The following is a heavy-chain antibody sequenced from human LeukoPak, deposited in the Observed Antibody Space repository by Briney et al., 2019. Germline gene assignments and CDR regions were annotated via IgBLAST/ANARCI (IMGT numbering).Heavy chain of an antibody. CDR2: ISSGSTYI. CDR1: EFTFSTYS. D-gene: IGHD5-12*01. J-gene: IGHJ6*03. V-gene: IGHV3-21*01. Sequence: PGGSLRLSCAASEFTFSTYSMNWVRQAPGKGLEWVSSISSGSTYIYYADSVKGRFTISRDNAKNSLYLQMNSLRAEDTALYYCAKDSVKVTTIRRVPHYMDVWGKGTTVTISS. CDR3: AKDSVKVTTIRRVPHYMDV.